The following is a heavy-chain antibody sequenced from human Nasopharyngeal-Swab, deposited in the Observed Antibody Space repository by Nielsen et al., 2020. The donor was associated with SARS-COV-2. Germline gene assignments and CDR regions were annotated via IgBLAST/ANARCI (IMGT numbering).Heavy chain of an antibody. CDR3: ARESIAAAGRDFDY. D-gene: IGHD6-13*01. CDR1: GYTFTGYY. CDR2: INPNSGNT. Sequence: ASVKVSCKASGYTFTGYYMHWVRQAPGQGLEWMGRINPNSGNTGYAQKFQGRVTMTRDTSISTAYMELSRLRSDDTAVYYCARESIAAAGRDFDYWGQGTLVTVSS. V-gene: IGHV1-2*06. J-gene: IGHJ4*02.